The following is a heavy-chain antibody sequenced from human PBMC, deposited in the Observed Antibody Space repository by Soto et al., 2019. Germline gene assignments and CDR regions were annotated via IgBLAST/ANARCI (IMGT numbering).Heavy chain of an antibody. J-gene: IGHJ4*02. CDR1: GGTFSSYA. CDR2: IIPIFGTA. D-gene: IGHD3-10*01. CDR3: AREPYYYGSGSYYNGFDY. V-gene: IGHV1-69*13. Sequence: SVKVSCKASGGTFSSYAISWVRQAPGQGLEWMGGIIPIFGTANYAQKFQGRVTITADESTSTAYMELSSLRSEDTAVYYCAREPYYYGSGSYYNGFDYWGQGTLVTVSS.